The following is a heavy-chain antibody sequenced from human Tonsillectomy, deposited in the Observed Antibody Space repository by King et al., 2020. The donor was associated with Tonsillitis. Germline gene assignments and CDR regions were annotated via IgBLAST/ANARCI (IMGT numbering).Heavy chain of an antibody. CDR1: GFTFSSDG. CDR2: RWYDGSNK. V-gene: IGHV3-33*01. J-gene: IGHJ4*02. D-gene: IGHD5-24*01. Sequence: VQLVESGGGVVQPGRSLRLSCAASGFTFSSDGMHWVRQAPGKGLEWVAVRWYDGSNKYYADSVKGRFTISRDNSKNTLYLQMNSLRAEDTAVYYCARDRGEMATLDYWGQGTLVTVSS. CDR3: ARDRGEMATLDY.